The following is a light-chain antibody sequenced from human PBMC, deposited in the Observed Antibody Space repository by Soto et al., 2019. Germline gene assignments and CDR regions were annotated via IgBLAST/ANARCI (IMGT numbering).Light chain of an antibody. V-gene: IGKV3-15*01. CDR1: QSVSGS. J-gene: IGKJ1*01. Sequence: EIVMTQSPATLSVSPGDRATLSCRASQSVSGSLAWYQQKPGQAPRLLIYGVSTRTTGFPGRFSGSGSGTEFTLTISSLQSEDFAVYYCQQYHKWPLTFGQGTKVEIK. CDR3: QQYHKWPLT. CDR2: GVS.